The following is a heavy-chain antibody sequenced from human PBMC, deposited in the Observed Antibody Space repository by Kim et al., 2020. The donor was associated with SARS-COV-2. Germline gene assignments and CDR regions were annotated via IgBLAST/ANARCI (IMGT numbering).Heavy chain of an antibody. D-gene: IGHD4-4*01. V-gene: IGHV1-24*01. CDR3: ATDWAVTNANWFDP. CDR2: FDPEDGET. Sequence: ASVKVSCKVSGYTLTELSMHWVRQAPGKGLEWMGGFDPEDGETIYAQKFQGRVTMTEDTSTDTAYMELSSLRSEDTAVYYCATDWAVTNANWFDPWGQGTLVTVSS. J-gene: IGHJ5*02. CDR1: GYTLTELS.